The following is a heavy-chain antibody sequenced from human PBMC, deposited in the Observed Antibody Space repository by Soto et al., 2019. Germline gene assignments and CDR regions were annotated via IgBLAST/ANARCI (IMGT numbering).Heavy chain of an antibody. J-gene: IGHJ4*02. Sequence: QVQLQESGPGLVKPSETLSLTCTVSGGSISSYYWSWIRQPPGKGLEWIGYIYYSGSTNYNPSLKSRVTISVDTSKNQFSLKLSSVTAADTAVYYCARGPLRDGYSDWGQGTLVTVSS. CDR2: IYYSGST. CDR1: GGSISSYY. CDR3: ARGPLRDGYSD. V-gene: IGHV4-59*01. D-gene: IGHD5-18*01.